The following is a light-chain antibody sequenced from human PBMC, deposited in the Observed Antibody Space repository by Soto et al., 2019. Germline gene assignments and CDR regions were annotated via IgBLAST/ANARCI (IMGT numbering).Light chain of an antibody. CDR1: QSVSSY. CDR2: DAS. J-gene: IGKJ2*01. CDR3: QQRSNWPPYT. Sequence: EIGLTQSPATLSLSPGERATLSCRASQSVSSYLAWYQQKPGQAPRLLIYDASNRATGIPARFGGSASGSEFTLAISSLEPKDFAVYYCQQRSNWPPYTFGQGTKLEIK. V-gene: IGKV3-11*01.